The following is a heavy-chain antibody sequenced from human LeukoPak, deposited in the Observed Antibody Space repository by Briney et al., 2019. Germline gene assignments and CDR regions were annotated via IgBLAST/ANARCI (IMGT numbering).Heavy chain of an antibody. V-gene: IGHV3-33*06. Sequence: GGSLRLSCAPSGFTFTSHAMHWVRQAPGKGLEWVALIWYDGSSKNYADSVKGRFTISRDNSKNTLYLQMSSLRAEDTAVYYCANSPLAARPRLDYWGQGTLVTVSS. CDR3: ANSPLAARPRLDY. D-gene: IGHD6-6*01. CDR2: IWYDGSSK. CDR1: GFTFTSHA. J-gene: IGHJ4*02.